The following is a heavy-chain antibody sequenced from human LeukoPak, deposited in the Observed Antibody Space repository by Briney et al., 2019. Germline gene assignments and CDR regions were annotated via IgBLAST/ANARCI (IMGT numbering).Heavy chain of an antibody. J-gene: IGHJ4*02. V-gene: IGHV3-30*02. CDR3: AKDLGDSGPTPDSDY. CDR2: IRYDGRNK. D-gene: IGHD1-26*01. CDR1: GFSFSSYA. Sequence: GGSLRLSCAASGFSFSSYAMHWVRQAPGKGLEWVAFIRYDGRNKYYADSVKGRFTISRDNSKNTLYLQMNSLRAEDASVYYCAKDLGDSGPTPDSDYWGQGTLVTVSS.